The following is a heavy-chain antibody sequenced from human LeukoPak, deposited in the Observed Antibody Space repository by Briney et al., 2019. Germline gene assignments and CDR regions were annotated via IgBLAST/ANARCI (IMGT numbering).Heavy chain of an antibody. CDR3: AKRTKAATGGDWFDP. Sequence: SVKVSCKASGGTFSSYAISWVRQAPGQGLEWMGGIIPIFGTANYAQKFQGRVTITADESTSTAYMELSSLRSEDTAVYYCAKRTKAATGGDWFDPWGQGTLVTVSS. CDR1: GGTFSSYA. CDR2: IIPIFGTA. V-gene: IGHV1-69*01. D-gene: IGHD2-15*01. J-gene: IGHJ5*02.